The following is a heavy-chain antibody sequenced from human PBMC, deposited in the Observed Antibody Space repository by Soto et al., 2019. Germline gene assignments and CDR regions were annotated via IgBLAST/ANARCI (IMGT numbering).Heavy chain of an antibody. CDR3: AKDWTRAIPGAMPFPYYFDS. Sequence: VQLLESGGGLAQPGGSLRLSCAASGFAFSSYAMNWVRQAPGKGLEWVSAISGGGAGTYYADFVKGRFSISRDNAKDTVYLQISSLRAEDTAVYYCAKDWTRAIPGAMPFPYYFDSWGQGTVVTVSS. J-gene: IGHJ4*02. D-gene: IGHD2-2*01. CDR1: GFAFSSYA. CDR2: ISGGGAGT. V-gene: IGHV3-23*01.